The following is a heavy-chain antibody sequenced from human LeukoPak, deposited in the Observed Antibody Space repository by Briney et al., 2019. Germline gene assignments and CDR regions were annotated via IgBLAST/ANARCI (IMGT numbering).Heavy chain of an antibody. J-gene: IGHJ5*02. CDR1: GGSISSYY. CDR3: AREDRDYDFWSGYPQYNWFDP. D-gene: IGHD3-3*01. Sequence: PSEALSLTCTVSGGSISSYYWSWIRQPPGKGLAWIGYIYYSGSTNYNPSLKSRVTISVDTSKNQFSLKLSSVTAADTAVYYCAREDRDYDFWSGYPQYNWFDPWGQGTLVTVSS. CDR2: IYYSGST. V-gene: IGHV4-59*01.